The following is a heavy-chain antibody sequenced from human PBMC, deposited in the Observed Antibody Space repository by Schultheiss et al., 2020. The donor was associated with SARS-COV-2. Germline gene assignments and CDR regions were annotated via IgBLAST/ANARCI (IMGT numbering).Heavy chain of an antibody. D-gene: IGHD5-18*01. J-gene: IGHJ5*02. Sequence: GGSLRLSCTASGFTFSSYAVHWVRQAPGKGLEWVAVISYDGSNKYYADSVKGRFTISRDNSKNTLYLQMNSLRAEDTAVYYCARSRTYTAMELLDPWGQGTLVTVSS. CDR1: GFTFSSYA. V-gene: IGHV3-30*01. CDR2: ISYDGSNK. CDR3: ARSRTYTAMELLDP.